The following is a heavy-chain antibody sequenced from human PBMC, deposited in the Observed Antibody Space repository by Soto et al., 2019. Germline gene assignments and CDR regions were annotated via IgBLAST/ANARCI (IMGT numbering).Heavy chain of an antibody. D-gene: IGHD6-19*01. J-gene: IGHJ6*02. CDR3: GRDAGIAVAGTGEYYYYGMDV. CDR1: GGSISSYY. CDR2: IYYSGST. Sequence: SETLSLTCTVSGGSISSYYWSWIRQPPGKGLEWIGYIYYSGSTNYNPSPKSRVTISVDTSKNQFSLKLSSVTAADTAVYYCGRDAGIAVAGTGEYYYYGMDVWGQGTTVTVSS. V-gene: IGHV4-59*01.